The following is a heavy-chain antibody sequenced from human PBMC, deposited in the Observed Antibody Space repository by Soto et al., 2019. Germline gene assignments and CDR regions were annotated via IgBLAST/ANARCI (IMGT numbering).Heavy chain of an antibody. D-gene: IGHD1-7*01. V-gene: IGHV3-9*01. CDR3: AKDKNYATFDY. Sequence: GGSLRLSCAASGFTFDDYAMHWVRQTPGKGLEWVSGISWNSAIIGYADSVKGRFTISRDNAKNSLYLQMNSLRAEDTALYYCAKDKNYATFDYWGQGTLVTVSS. J-gene: IGHJ4*02. CDR1: GFTFDDYA. CDR2: ISWNSAII.